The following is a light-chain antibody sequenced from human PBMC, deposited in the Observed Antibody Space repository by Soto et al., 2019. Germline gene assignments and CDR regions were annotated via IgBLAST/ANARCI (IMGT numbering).Light chain of an antibody. Sequence: DVQMTQSPSSLSASVGDRVTITCRASRDISSSLAWYQQKTGKVPKLLIYAASTLHAGVQSRFSGSGSGTFFTLTINNLQPEDVATYYCQKYNSAPNTFGRGTRLEIK. CDR3: QKYNSAPNT. CDR2: AAS. CDR1: RDISSS. J-gene: IGKJ2*01. V-gene: IGKV1-27*01.